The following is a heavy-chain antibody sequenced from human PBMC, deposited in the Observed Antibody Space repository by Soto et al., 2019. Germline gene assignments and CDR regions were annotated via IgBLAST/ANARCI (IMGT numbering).Heavy chain of an antibody. V-gene: IGHV1-2*04. D-gene: IGHD5-18*01. Sequence: GASVKVSCKASGYTFNGYYMHWVRQAPGQGLEWMGWINPNSGGTNYAQKFQGWVTMTRDTSISTAYMELSRLRSDDTAVYYCARAAMVPHYYYSGMDVWAQGTTVTGSS. J-gene: IGHJ6*02. CDR2: INPNSGGT. CDR3: ARAAMVPHYYYSGMDV. CDR1: GYTFNGYY.